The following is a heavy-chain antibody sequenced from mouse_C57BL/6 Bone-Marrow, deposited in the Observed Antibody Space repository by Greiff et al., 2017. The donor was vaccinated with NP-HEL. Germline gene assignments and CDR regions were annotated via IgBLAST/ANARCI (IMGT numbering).Heavy chain of an antibody. CDR1: GYTFTGYW. Sequence: QVQLQQSGAELMKPGASVKLSCKATGYTFTGYWIEWVKQRPGHGLEWIGEILPGSGSTNYNEKFKGKATFTADTSSNTAYMQLSRLTTEDSAIYYFAIYYYVNSPWFAYWGQGTLVTVSA. V-gene: IGHV1-9*01. CDR2: ILPGSGST. J-gene: IGHJ3*01. CDR3: AIYYYVNSPWFAY. D-gene: IGHD1-1*01.